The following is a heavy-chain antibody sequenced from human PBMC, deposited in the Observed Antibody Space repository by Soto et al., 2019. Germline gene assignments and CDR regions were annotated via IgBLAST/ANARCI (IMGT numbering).Heavy chain of an antibody. V-gene: IGHV3-74*01. CDR2: IKSDGSTT. CDR1: GFTFGSYW. D-gene: IGHD3-10*01. J-gene: IGHJ5*02. Sequence: EVQLVESGGGLVQPGGSLRLSCAASGFTFGSYWMHWVRQAPGKGLVWVSDIKSDGSTTNYADSVKGRITISRDNAKNRLYRHMNSLRAEDTAVYYCVRGLYGGKSGSLKKSLGQGTLVTVSS. CDR3: VRGLYGGKSGSLKKS.